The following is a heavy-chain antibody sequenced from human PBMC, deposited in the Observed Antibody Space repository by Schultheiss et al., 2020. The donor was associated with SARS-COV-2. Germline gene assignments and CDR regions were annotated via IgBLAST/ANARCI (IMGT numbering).Heavy chain of an antibody. CDR2: INPNSGGT. Sequence: ASVKVSCKASGYTFTSYGISWVRQAPGQGLEWMGWINPNSGGTNYAQKFQGRVTITADKSTSTAYMELSSLRSEDTAVYYCASKYPVTTERSGDAFDIWGQGTMVTVSS. CDR1: GYTFTSYG. D-gene: IGHD4-17*01. J-gene: IGHJ3*02. V-gene: IGHV1-18*01. CDR3: ASKYPVTTERSGDAFDI.